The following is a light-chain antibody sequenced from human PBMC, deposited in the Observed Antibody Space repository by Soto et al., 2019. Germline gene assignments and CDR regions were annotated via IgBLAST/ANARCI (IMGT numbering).Light chain of an antibody. Sequence: DIQMTQSPSSLSASVGDRVTITCRASQGIGNDVGWYQQQPGKAPKRLIYGASSLQSGVPSRFSGSGSGTDFTLTISSLQPEDFATYYCLQHDAYPLTFGGGTKVEIK. CDR3: LQHDAYPLT. CDR2: GAS. V-gene: IGKV1-17*01. J-gene: IGKJ4*01. CDR1: QGIGND.